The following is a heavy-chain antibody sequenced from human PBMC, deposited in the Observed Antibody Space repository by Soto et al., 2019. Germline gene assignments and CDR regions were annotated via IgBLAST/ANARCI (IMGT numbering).Heavy chain of an antibody. CDR3: ARDYLHIVVVPAATPGMDV. Sequence: ASVKVSCKASGYTFTSYGISWVRQAPGQGLEWMGWISAYNGNTNYAQKLQGRVTMTTDTSTSTAYMELRSLRSDDTAVYYCARDYLHIVVVPAATPGMDVWGKGTTVTVSS. J-gene: IGHJ6*04. CDR2: ISAYNGNT. CDR1: GYTFTSYG. D-gene: IGHD2-2*01. V-gene: IGHV1-18*01.